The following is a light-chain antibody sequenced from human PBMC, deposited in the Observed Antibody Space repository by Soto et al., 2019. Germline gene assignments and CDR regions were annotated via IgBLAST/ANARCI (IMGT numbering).Light chain of an antibody. V-gene: IGKV3-20*01. CDR2: GAS. J-gene: IGKJ1*01. CDR1: QSVSSSY. CDR3: QQFGSSSWT. Sequence: ESVLTQSPGTLSLSPGEKATLSCRASQSVSSSYLAWYQQKPGQAPRLLIYGASSRATGIPDRFSGSGSGTDFTLTVSRLDPEDFAVYDCQQFGSSSWTCGQGTKVEIK.